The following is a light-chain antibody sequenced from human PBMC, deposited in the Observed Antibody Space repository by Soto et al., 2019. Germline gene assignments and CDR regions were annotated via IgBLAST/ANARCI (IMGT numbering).Light chain of an antibody. Sequence: ALTQPRSVSGSPGQSVTISCTGTSSDVGGYNYVSWYQQHPGKAPKLIIYDVSKRPSGVPDRFSGSKSGNTASLTIYGLQAEDEADYYCCSYAGTYTLWVFGGGTKLTVL. CDR1: SSDVGGYNY. CDR3: CSYAGTYTLWV. CDR2: DVS. J-gene: IGLJ3*02. V-gene: IGLV2-11*01.